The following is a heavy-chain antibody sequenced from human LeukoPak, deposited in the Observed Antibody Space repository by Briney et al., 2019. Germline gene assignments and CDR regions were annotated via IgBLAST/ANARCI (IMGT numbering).Heavy chain of an antibody. CDR1: RFTFSSYW. CDR2: IYPDGTNK. J-gene: IGHJ5*02. Sequence: GGPLRLSCAASRFTFSSYWMSWVRQAPGKGLEWVACIYPDGTNKDYADSVKGRFIISRDNSKNTLYVQMNSLRAEDTAIYYCAKDWSGNYNWSDPWGQGTLVTVSS. CDR3: AKDWSGNYNWSDP. D-gene: IGHD3-3*01. V-gene: IGHV3-30*02.